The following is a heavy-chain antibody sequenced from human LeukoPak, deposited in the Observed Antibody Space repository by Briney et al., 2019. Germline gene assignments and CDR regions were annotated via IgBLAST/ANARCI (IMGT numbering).Heavy chain of an antibody. CDR2: ISSSSSYI. J-gene: IGHJ4*02. CDR1: GFTFSSYS. CDR3: ARRSTSSNSDSEGSHYYFDY. V-gene: IGHV3-21*01. D-gene: IGHD2-2*01. Sequence: GGSLRLSCAASGFTFSSYSMNWVRQAPGKGLEWVSSISSSSSYIYYTDSVKGRFTISRDNAKNSPYLQMNSLRAEDTAVYYCARRSTSSNSDSEGSHYYFDYWGQGTLVTVSS.